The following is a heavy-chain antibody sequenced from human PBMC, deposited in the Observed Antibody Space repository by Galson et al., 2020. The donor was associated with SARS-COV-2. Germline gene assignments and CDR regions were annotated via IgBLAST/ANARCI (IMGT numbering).Heavy chain of an antibody. CDR3: AKDPGYSYGTYFDY. CDR1: GFSFSNFD. Sequence: GESLKISCAASGFSFSNFDMSWVRQAPGKGLEWVSSVSRGGPDTFYADSVKGRFTISRDNSKNTLSLQMTSLRADDTALYYCAKDPGYSYGTYFDYWGQGTLVTVSS. V-gene: IGHV3-23*01. CDR2: VSRGGPDT. J-gene: IGHJ4*02. D-gene: IGHD5-18*01.